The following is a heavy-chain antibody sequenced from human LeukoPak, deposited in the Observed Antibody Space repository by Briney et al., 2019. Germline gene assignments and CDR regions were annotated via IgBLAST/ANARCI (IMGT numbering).Heavy chain of an antibody. V-gene: IGHV4-4*07. Sequence: PSETLSLTCTVSGGSISNYYWSWIRQPAGKGLEWIGRVYSSGSTNYNPSLKSRVTMSVDTSKNQFSLKVSSVTAADTAVYYCARAHSSGWPHMFDPWGQGTLVTVPS. CDR3: ARAHSSGWPHMFDP. CDR2: VYSSGST. J-gene: IGHJ5*02. CDR1: GGSISNYY. D-gene: IGHD6-19*01.